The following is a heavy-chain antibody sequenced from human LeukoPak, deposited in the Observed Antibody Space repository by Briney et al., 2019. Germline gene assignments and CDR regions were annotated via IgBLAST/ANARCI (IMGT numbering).Heavy chain of an antibody. J-gene: IGHJ3*02. CDR2: IWYDGSNA. V-gene: IGHV3-33*08. Sequence: GGSLRLSCAASGFTFSSYSMNWVRQAPGKGLEWAAVIWYDGSNAYYLDSVKGRFTISRDNAKNTVYLQMNSLRVEDTAVYYCAREQWAEDDALDIWGQGTMVTVSS. CDR1: GFTFSSYS. CDR3: AREQWAEDDALDI. D-gene: IGHD2-8*01.